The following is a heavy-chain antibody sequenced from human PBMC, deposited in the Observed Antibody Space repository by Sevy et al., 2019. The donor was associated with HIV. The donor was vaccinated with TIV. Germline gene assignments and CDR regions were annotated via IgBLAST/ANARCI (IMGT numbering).Heavy chain of an antibody. D-gene: IGHD2-8*01. V-gene: IGHV3-33*06. CDR3: AKALNPALESMLQVNLPTLKGFDV. CDR1: GFTFNSYG. CDR2: IWYDGTNK. J-gene: IGHJ3*01. Sequence: EGSLRLSCAASGFTFNSYGMHWVRQAPGKGLEWVAVIWYDGTNKEYADSVKGRFTISRDNSKNTLYLQMNSLRAEDTAVYYCAKALNPALESMLQVNLPTLKGFDVWGQGTMVTVSS.